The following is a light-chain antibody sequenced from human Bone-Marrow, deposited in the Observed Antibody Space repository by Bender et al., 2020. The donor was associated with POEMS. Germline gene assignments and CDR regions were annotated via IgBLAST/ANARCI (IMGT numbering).Light chain of an antibody. CDR3: QVWDSSSDHPFV. CDR1: DLGEKY. V-gene: IGLV3-1*01. CDR2: QDN. Sequence: SYELTQPPSVSVSPGQTATITCSGDDLGEKYVAWYQQLPGQSPVLVIYQDNRRPSGIPERFSGSNSGNTATLTISRVEAGDEADYYCQVWDSSSDHPFVFGTGTKVTVL. J-gene: IGLJ1*01.